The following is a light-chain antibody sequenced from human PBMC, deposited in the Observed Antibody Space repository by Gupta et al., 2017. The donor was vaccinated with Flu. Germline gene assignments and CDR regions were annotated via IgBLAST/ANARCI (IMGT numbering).Light chain of an antibody. Sequence: DVVLNQSPLSLPVTLGQPSSLSCRSSQSRGASDTNMYLNWFQHRQGQAPQRLIFAVSNGNEGGNDKCSGSGEGTEDNMKIISGEVEDVGFYYCWRVTHGHPKWTFGQGTXVEIK. V-gene: IGKV2-30*01. J-gene: IGKJ1*01. CDR1: QSRGASDTNMY. CDR3: WRVTHGHPKWT. CDR2: AVS.